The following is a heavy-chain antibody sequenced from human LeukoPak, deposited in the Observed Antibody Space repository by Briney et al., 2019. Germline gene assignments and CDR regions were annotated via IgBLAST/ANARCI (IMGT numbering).Heavy chain of an antibody. CDR3: ARDHPESSGWSSLPYYYYGMDV. D-gene: IGHD6-19*01. V-gene: IGHV3-30-3*01. J-gene: IGHJ6*02. CDR1: GFTFSSYA. CDR2: ISYDGGNK. Sequence: PGRSLRLSCAASGFTFSSYAMHWVRQAPGKGLEWVAVISYDGGNKYYADSVKGRFTISRDNSKNTLYLQMNSLRAEDTAVYYCARDHPESSGWSSLPYYYYGMDVWGQGTTVTVSS.